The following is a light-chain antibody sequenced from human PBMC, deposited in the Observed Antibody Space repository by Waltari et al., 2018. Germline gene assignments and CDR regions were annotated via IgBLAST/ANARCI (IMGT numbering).Light chain of an antibody. CDR3: QQRANWPPLT. V-gene: IGKV3-11*01. J-gene: IGKJ4*01. Sequence: EIVLTPSPATLSLSPGDRATLSCKASQSVSNFLAWYQQKPGQAPRLLIYHASNRATGIPARFSGRGSGTDFTLTISSLEPGDSAVYYCQQRANWPPLTFGGGTRVEI. CDR1: QSVSNF. CDR2: HAS.